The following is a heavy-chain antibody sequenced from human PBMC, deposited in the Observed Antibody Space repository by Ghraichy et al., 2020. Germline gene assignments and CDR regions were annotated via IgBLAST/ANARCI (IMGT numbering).Heavy chain of an antibody. D-gene: IGHD2-21*02. CDR1: GFTFSSYA. CDR2: ISGSGGST. J-gene: IGHJ5*02. V-gene: IGHV3-23*01. Sequence: GGSLRLSCAASGFTFSSYAMSWVRQAPGKGLEWVSAISGSGGSTYYADSVKGRFTISRDNSKNTLYLQMNSLRAEDTAVYYCAKLPIGVVTAIPGGVWFDPWGQGTLVTVSS. CDR3: AKLPIGVVTAIPGGVWFDP.